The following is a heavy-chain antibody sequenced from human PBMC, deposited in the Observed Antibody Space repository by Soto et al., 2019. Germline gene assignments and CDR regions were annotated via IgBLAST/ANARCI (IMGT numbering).Heavy chain of an antibody. V-gene: IGHV4-61*01. CDR1: GGSVSSGSYY. Sequence: QVQLQESGPGLVKPSETLSLTCTVSGGSVSSGSYYWSWIRQPPGKGLEWIGYIYYSGSTNYNPSLKSRVTISVDTSKNQFSLKLSSVTAADTAVYYCAPEYNGWFDPWGQGTLVTVSS. J-gene: IGHJ5*02. CDR2: IYYSGST. D-gene: IGHD1-26*01. CDR3: APEYNGWFDP.